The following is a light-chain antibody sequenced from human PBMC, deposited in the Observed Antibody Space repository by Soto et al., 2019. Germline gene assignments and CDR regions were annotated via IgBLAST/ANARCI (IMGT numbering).Light chain of an antibody. CDR1: SSNIGTNA. J-gene: IGLJ1*01. V-gene: IGLV1-44*01. Sequence: QSVLTQPPSASGTPGQRVTISCSGGSSNIGTNAVNWYQQLPGTAPKLLIYNNNQRPSGVPDRFSGSKSGTSASLAISGLQSEDEADYYCAAWDESLNGYVSGTGNKVTVL. CDR3: AAWDESLNGYV. CDR2: NNN.